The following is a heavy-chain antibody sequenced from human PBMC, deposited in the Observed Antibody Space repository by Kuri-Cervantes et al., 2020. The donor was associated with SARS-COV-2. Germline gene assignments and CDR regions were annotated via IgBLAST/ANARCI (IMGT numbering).Heavy chain of an antibody. V-gene: IGHV3-30*18. CDR2: ISYDGSNK. CDR1: GFTFSSYG. Sequence: GGSLRLSCAASGFTFSSYGMHWVRQAPGKGLEWVAVISYDGSNKYYADSVKGRFTISRDNSKNTLYLQMNSLRAEDTAVYYCAKMERWNVLMVYATILTGYFDLWGRGTLVTVSS. D-gene: IGHD2-8*01. J-gene: IGHJ2*01. CDR3: AKMERWNVLMVYATILTGYFDL.